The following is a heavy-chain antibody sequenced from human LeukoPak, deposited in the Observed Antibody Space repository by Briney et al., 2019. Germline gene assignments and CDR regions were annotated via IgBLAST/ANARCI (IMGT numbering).Heavy chain of an antibody. V-gene: IGHV1-46*03. CDR2: INPSGGST. Sequence: ASVKVSCKASGYTFTSYYMHWVRQAPGQGLGWVGIINPSGGSTSYAQKFQGRVTMTRDTSTSTVYMELSRLRSEGTAVYYCARVGHYDILTGSYDAFDIWGQGTMVTVSS. J-gene: IGHJ3*02. D-gene: IGHD3-9*01. CDR3: ARVGHYDILTGSYDAFDI. CDR1: GYTFTSYY.